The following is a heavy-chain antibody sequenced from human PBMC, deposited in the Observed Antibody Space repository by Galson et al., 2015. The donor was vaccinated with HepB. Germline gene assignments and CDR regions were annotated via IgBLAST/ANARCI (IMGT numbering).Heavy chain of an antibody. V-gene: IGHV3-30-3*01. CDR2: ISYDGSKK. D-gene: IGHD3-16*02. CDR3: ARDGGTYRYKGAHYYYGMDI. CDR1: GFTFSSYH. J-gene: IGHJ6*02. Sequence: SLRLSCAASGFTFSSYHMHWVRQAPGKGLDWVAVISYDGSKKYYADSVKGQFTLSRDNSKNTLYLQMNSLRAEDTAVYYCARDGGTYRYKGAHYYYGMDIWGQGTTVTVSS.